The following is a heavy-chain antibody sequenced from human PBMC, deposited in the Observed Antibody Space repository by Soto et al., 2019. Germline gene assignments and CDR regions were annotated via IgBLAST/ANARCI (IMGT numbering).Heavy chain of an antibody. V-gene: IGHV4-34*01. D-gene: IGHD5-18*01. CDR3: ARVSVDTAMGVYYYGMDV. J-gene: IGHJ6*02. Sequence: SETLSLTCAVYGGSFSGYYWSWIRQPPGKGLEWIGEINHSGSTNYNPSLKSRVTISVDTSKNQFSLKLSSVTAADTAVYYCARVSVDTAMGVYYYGMDVWGQGTTVTVSS. CDR1: GGSFSGYY. CDR2: INHSGST.